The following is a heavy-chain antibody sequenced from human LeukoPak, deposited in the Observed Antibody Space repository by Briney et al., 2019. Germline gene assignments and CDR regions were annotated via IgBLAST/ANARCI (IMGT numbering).Heavy chain of an antibody. CDR1: GGSISSYS. J-gene: IGHJ5*02. V-gene: IGHV4-4*07. CDR3: AREATQPSRWFDP. D-gene: IGHD6-13*01. Sequence: SETLSLTCTVSGGSISSYSWSWIRQPAGKGLEWIGRIYSSVTTIYNPSLNSRVTMSLDMSKNQFSLNLTSVTAADTAVYYCAREATQPSRWFDPWGQGTLVTVSS. CDR2: IYSSVTT.